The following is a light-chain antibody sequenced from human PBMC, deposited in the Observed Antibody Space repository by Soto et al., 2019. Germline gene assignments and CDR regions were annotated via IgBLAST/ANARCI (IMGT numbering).Light chain of an antibody. CDR3: QQLNSYSFT. Sequence: DIQLTQSPSFLSASVGDRVTITCRASQGISSYLAWYQQKPGKAPKLLIYAASTLQSGVPSRFSGSGSGTEFILTISSLQPEDFATYYCQQLNSYSFTFGGGTKVEIK. CDR1: QGISSY. V-gene: IGKV1-9*01. J-gene: IGKJ4*01. CDR2: AAS.